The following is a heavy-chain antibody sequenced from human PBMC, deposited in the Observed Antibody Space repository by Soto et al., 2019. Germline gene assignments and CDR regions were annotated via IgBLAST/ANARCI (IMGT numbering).Heavy chain of an antibody. CDR1: GFSFSRHS. Sequence: PGGSLRLACAASGFSFSRHSMNWVRQAPGKELEWVSSISPTSEYIYHADFVKGRFTISRDNAKNSLYLQMDSLRADDTAVYYCARKNYYADSGFYDYWGQGALVTVSS. V-gene: IGHV3-21*01. CDR2: ISPTSEYI. J-gene: IGHJ4*02. D-gene: IGHD3-22*01. CDR3: ARKNYYADSGFYDY.